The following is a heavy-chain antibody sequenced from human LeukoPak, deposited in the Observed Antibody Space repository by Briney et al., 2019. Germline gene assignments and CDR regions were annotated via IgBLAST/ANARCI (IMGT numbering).Heavy chain of an antibody. V-gene: IGHV3-7*01. J-gene: IGHJ4*02. CDR1: GFTFSRTW. D-gene: IGHD6-19*01. CDR3: TTGYSSGWYNEGNY. CDR2: IKPDGSGE. Sequence: GGSLRPSCVAFGFTFSRTWMSWGRQAPGKGRDGGAKIKPDGSGEYYLDSVKGRFTISRDNAKNSLYLQMNSLRADDTAVYFCTTGYSSGWYNEGNYWGQGTLVTVSS.